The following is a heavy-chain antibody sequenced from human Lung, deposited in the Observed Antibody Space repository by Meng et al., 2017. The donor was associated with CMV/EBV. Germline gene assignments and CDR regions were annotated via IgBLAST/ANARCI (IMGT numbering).Heavy chain of an antibody. J-gene: IGHJ4*02. Sequence: SXTXSLXCAVYGGSSSGYYWSWIRQPPGKGLEWIGEINHSGSTNYNPSLKSRVTISVDTSKNQFSLKLSSVTAADTAVYYCTRGRYDFWSGYYRGYFDDLGQGXLVTVSS. CDR3: TRGRYDFWSGYYRGYFDD. CDR2: INHSGST. D-gene: IGHD3-3*01. V-gene: IGHV4-34*01. CDR1: GGSSSGYY.